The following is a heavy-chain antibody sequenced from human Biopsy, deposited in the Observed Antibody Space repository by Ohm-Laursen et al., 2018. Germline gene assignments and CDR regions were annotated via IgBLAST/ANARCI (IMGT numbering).Heavy chain of an antibody. D-gene: IGHD2-21*02. CDR2: IYYSGTT. CDR3: ARDGAVTVIRGLYY. V-gene: IGHV4-59*01. CDR1: GGSISSYY. J-gene: IGHJ4*02. Sequence: GTLSLTCIVSGGSISSYYWNWIRQPPGKGLEWIGYIYYSGTTDYSPSLKSRVTISIDKSKNQFFLKLSSVTAADTAVYYCARDGAVTVIRGLYYWGQGALVTVPS.